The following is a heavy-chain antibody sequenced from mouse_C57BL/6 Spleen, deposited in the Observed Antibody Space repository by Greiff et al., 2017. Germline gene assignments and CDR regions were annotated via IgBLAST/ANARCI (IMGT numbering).Heavy chain of an antibody. D-gene: IGHD2-1*01. CDR1: GYTFTDYE. CDR3: TRLRDFNYGNYWRDFDV. V-gene: IGHV1-15*01. J-gene: IGHJ1*03. Sequence: VQLQQSGAELVRPGASVTLSCKASGYTFTDYEMHWVKQTPVHGLEWIGAIDPETGGTAYHQKFKGKAILTADKSSSTAYMELRSLTSEDSAVYYCTRLRDFNYGNYWRDFDVWGTGTTVTVSS. CDR2: IDPETGGT.